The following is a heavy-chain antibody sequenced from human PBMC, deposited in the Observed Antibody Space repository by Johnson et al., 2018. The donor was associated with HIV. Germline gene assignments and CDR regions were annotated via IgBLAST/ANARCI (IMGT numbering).Heavy chain of an antibody. J-gene: IGHJ3*02. D-gene: IGHD2-15*01. CDR3: ARYCSGGSCYSVWQKNYAFDI. V-gene: IGHV3-30*19. CDR1: GFAFSNYG. CDR2: ISFDGSHK. Sequence: QVYLVESGGGVVQPGRSLRLSCAASGFAFSNYGMHWVRQAPGKGLEWVAVISFDGSHKYYADSVKGRFTISRDNSKNTLYLQLNSLRAEDTAVYYCARYCSGGSCYSVWQKNYAFDIWGQGTMVTVSS.